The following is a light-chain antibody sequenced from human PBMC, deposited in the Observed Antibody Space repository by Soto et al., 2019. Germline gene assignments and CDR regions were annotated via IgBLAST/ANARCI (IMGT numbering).Light chain of an antibody. CDR1: NVGNKA. CDR3: AIWDDSVDGWV. J-gene: IGLJ3*02. V-gene: IGLV1-36*01. Sequence: VLTQPPSVSEAPGQRVTISCSGSNVGNKAVNWYQQLPGKAPKLLLYYDDMLSSGVSDRFSGSKSGTSASLAISGLQNDDDGDYYCAIWDDSVDGWVFGGGTQLTVL. CDR2: YDD.